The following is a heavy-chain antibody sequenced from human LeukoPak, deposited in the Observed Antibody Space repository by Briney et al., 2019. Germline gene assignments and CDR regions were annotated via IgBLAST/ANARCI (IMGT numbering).Heavy chain of an antibody. CDR1: VGSISSSNW. V-gene: IGHV4-4*02. J-gene: IGHJ3*02. CDR2: IYHSGST. Sequence: PSETLSLTCAVSVGSISSSNWWSWVRQPPGKGLEWIGEIYHSGSTNYNPSLKSRVTISVDKSKNQFSLKLSSVTGADPAVYYCARGGYYYDSSGYPISDTFDIWGQGTMVTVSS. CDR3: ARGGYYYDSSGYPISDTFDI. D-gene: IGHD3-22*01.